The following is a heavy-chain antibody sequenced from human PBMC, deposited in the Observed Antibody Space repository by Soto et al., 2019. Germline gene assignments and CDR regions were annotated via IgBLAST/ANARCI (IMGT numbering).Heavy chain of an antibody. CDR1: GFTFSTYW. CDR2: MDQHGSER. CDR3: VCGGNYFVY. D-gene: IGHD3-16*01. J-gene: IGHJ4*02. V-gene: IGHV3-7*01. Sequence: EVQLVESGGGLVQPGGSLRLSCAASGFTFSTYWMTWVRQPPGKGLEWVANMDQHGSERYYVDSVRGRFTISRDNPKNSLYLQMNSLRAEDTAVYYCVCGGNYFVYWGQGTLVTVSP.